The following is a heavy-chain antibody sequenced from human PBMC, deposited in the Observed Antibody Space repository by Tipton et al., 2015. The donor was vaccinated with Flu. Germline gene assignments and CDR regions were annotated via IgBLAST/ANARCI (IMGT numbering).Heavy chain of an antibody. V-gene: IGHV4-61*02. CDR2: IYTTGST. D-gene: IGHD3-10*01. Sequence: TLSLTCTVSGGFITSGSYYWSWIRQSAGKGLEWIGRIYTTGSTNYNPSLRSRVTISGDPSQNHFPVQLSSVTAADTAVYYCARSPSYSGSGVYPYYFDDWGQRTLVTASS. J-gene: IGHJ4*02. CDR1: GGFITSGSYY. CDR3: ARSPSYSGSGVYPYYFDD.